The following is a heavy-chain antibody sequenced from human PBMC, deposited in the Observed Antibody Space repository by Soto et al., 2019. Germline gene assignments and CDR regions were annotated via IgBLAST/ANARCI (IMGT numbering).Heavy chain of an antibody. Sequence: PSETLSLTCTVSGAFISTSIYYWGWIRQPPGKGLEWIGTIYYSGSTYYNPSLKSRVTISVDTSKNQFSLKLRSVTAADTAIYYCARRFEYSTGWYYFDYWGRGTLVTVSS. CDR3: ARRFEYSTGWYYFDY. D-gene: IGHD6-19*01. CDR1: GAFISTSIYY. V-gene: IGHV4-39*01. J-gene: IGHJ4*02. CDR2: IYYSGST.